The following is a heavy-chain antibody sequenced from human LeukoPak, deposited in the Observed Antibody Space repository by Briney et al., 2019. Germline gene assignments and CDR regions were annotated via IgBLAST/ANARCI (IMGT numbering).Heavy chain of an antibody. CDR1: GGSFSGYY. Sequence: SETLSLTCAVYGGSFSGYYWSWIRQPPGKGLEWIGEINHSGSTYYNPSLKSRVTISVDTSKNQFSLKLSSVTAADTAVYYCARLPTVTFFDYWGHGTLVTVSS. V-gene: IGHV4-34*01. CDR2: INHSGST. J-gene: IGHJ4*01. CDR3: ARLPTVTFFDY. D-gene: IGHD4-17*01.